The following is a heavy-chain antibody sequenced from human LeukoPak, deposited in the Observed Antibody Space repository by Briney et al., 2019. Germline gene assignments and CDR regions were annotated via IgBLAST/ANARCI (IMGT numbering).Heavy chain of an antibody. J-gene: IGHJ6*02. D-gene: IGHD3-3*01. Sequence: SVKVSCKASGGTFSSYAISWVRQAPGQGLEWMGGIIPIFATANYAQKFQGRVTITADESTSTAYMELSSLRSEDTAVYYCATDNPIERVGGPYYYYYGMDVWGQGTTVTVSS. CDR3: ATDNPIERVGGPYYYYYGMDV. V-gene: IGHV1-69*13. CDR1: GGTFSSYA. CDR2: IIPIFATA.